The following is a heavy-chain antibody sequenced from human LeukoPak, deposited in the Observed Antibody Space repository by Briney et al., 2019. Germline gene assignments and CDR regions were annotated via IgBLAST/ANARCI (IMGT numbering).Heavy chain of an antibody. Sequence: PGGSLRLSCAASGFTFSSYSMNWVRQAPGKGLEWVSSISSSSYIYYADSVKGRFTISRDNAKNSLYLQMNSLRAEDTAVYYCARDGLKRGIPDYWGQGTLVTVSS. J-gene: IGHJ4*02. D-gene: IGHD2-21*01. CDR3: ARDGLKRGIPDY. CDR1: GFTFSSYS. CDR2: ISSSSYI. V-gene: IGHV3-21*01.